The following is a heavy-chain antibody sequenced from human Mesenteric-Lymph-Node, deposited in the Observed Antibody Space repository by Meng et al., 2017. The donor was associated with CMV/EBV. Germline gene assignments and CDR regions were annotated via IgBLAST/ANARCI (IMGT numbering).Heavy chain of an antibody. V-gene: IGHV4-30-4*08. CDR3: ARELITTVTELFDAFDI. CDR2: IYYSEST. Sequence: SIFNGDCFWCWRRHPPEKVLEFIGYIYYSESTYYDASLKSRVTISVDTSKNQFSLKLSSVTAADTAVYYCARELITTVTELFDAFDIWGQGTMVTVSS. J-gene: IGHJ3*02. D-gene: IGHD4-17*01. CDR1: SIFNGDCF.